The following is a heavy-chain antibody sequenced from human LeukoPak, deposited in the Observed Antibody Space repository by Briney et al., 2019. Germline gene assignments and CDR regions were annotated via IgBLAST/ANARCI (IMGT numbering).Heavy chain of an antibody. CDR2: LYSGGST. D-gene: IGHD1-26*01. CDR1: GFSVSSNY. V-gene: IGHV3-53*01. CDR3: ARAPGHIVGATTHPPDY. Sequence: GGSLRLSCAASGFSVSSNYMNWVRQAPGKGLEWVSVLYSGGSTYYADSVKGRFTIFRDNSKNTLYLQMNSLSAEDTAVYYCARAPGHIVGATTHPPDYWGQGTLVTVSS. J-gene: IGHJ4*02.